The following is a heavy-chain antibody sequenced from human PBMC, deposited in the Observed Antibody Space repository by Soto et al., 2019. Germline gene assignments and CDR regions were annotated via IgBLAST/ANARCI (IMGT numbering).Heavy chain of an antibody. CDR3: ARDKITGLFDY. J-gene: IGHJ4*02. CDR2: IYYSGST. V-gene: IGHV4-59*12. D-gene: IGHD2-8*02. CDR1: GCSISSYY. Sequence: NPSETLSLTCTVSGCSISSYYWSWIRQPPGKGLEWIGYIYYSGSTNYNPSLKSRVTISVDTSKNQFSLKLSSVTAADTAVYYCARDKITGLFDYWGQGTLVTVS.